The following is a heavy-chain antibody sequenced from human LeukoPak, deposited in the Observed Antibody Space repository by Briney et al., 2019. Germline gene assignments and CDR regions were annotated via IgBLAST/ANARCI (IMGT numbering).Heavy chain of an antibody. CDR2: IYYSGST. Sequence: PSEPLSLPCTVSGGSINSYYWSWIRPPPGKGLEGIGYIYYSGSTNYNPSLKSRVTISVDTSKNQFSLKLSSVTAADTAVYYCARRAGSYYYYGMDVWGQGTTVTVSS. D-gene: IGHD3-10*01. CDR3: ARRAGSYYYYGMDV. J-gene: IGHJ6*02. CDR1: GGSINSYY. V-gene: IGHV4-59*08.